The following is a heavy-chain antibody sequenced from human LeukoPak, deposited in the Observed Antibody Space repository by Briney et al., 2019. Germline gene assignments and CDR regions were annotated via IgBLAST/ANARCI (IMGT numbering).Heavy chain of an antibody. Sequence: SETLSLTCTVSGGSISSSSDYWGWIRQAPGKGLEWIGSIYYSGSTYYNPSLESRVTISVDTSKNQFSLKLSSVTAADTAVYYCASFLAKYDAFDIWGQGTMVTVSS. CDR3: ASFLAKYDAFDI. CDR1: GGSISSSSDY. CDR2: IYYSGST. J-gene: IGHJ3*02. V-gene: IGHV4-39*07. D-gene: IGHD2/OR15-2a*01.